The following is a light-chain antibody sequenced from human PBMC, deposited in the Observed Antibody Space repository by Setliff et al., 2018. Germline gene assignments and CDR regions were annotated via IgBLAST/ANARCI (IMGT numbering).Light chain of an antibody. CDR3: QQLNDYPRRPIT. CDR1: QGISNY. Sequence: DIQLTQSPSFLSASVGDRVTITCRASQGISNYLAWYQQKPGKAPRILIYAASTLQSGVPSRFSGSGSGTQFTLTISSLQPEDFATYYCQQLNDYPRRPITFGPGTKVDIK. J-gene: IGKJ3*01. V-gene: IGKV1-9*01. CDR2: AAS.